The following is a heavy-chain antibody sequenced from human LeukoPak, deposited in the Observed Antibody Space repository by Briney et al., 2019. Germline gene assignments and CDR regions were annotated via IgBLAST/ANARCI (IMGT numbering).Heavy chain of an antibody. CDR3: AKDRPNYFGSNGHYYRRNGDS. CDR1: GFTFSSYA. CDR2: ITSSGDTT. D-gene: IGHD3-10*01. J-gene: IGHJ5*01. V-gene: IGHV3-23*01. Sequence: GGSLRLSCAASGFTFSSYAMSWVRQAPGKGLEWVSAITSSGDTTFYADSVRGRFTISRDNSKNTLYLQMSSLRAEDTAVFYCAKDRPNYFGSNGHYYRRNGDSWGQGTLVTVSS.